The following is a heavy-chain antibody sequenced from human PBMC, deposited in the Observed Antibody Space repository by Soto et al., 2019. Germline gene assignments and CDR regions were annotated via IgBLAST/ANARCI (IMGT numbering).Heavy chain of an antibody. Sequence: CAAARCIFSCGSMNWDHQAPGKGLEWVSSISSSSSYIFYADSVKGRFTISRDNAKNSLFLQMTSLRVEDTAVYYCGTHSRSRPLYWGQGTLVTVSS. D-gene: IGHD3-22*01. CDR1: RCIFSCGS. CDR3: GTHSRSRPLY. CDR2: ISSSSSYI. V-gene: IGHV3-21*01. J-gene: IGHJ1*01.